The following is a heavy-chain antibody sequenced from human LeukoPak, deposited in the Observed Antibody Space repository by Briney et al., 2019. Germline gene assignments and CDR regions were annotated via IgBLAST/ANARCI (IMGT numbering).Heavy chain of an antibody. CDR3: ARGSRSSIAAAGSFIYYFDY. V-gene: IGHV1-2*02. CDR1: GYTFTGYY. J-gene: IGHJ4*02. CDR2: INPNSGGT. Sequence: ASVKVSCKASGYTFTGYYMHWVRQAPGQGLEWMGWINPNSGGTNYAQKFQGRVTMTRDTSISTAYMELSGLRSDDTAVYYCARGSRSSIAAAGSFIYYFDYRGQGTLVTVSS. D-gene: IGHD6-13*01.